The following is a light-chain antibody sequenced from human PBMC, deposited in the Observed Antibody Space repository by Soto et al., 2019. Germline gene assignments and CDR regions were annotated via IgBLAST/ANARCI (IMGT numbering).Light chain of an antibody. CDR1: RSISDW. V-gene: IGKV1-5*01. CDR3: LQYSSHSWT. Sequence: DIQMTQSPSSLSPSVGDRVTITCRASRSISDWLAWYQQKQGKAPELLIFDASNLKSGVSSRFSGSGSGTEFTLTISRLQPDDVATYYCLQYSSHSWTFGQGTKVDSK. CDR2: DAS. J-gene: IGKJ1*01.